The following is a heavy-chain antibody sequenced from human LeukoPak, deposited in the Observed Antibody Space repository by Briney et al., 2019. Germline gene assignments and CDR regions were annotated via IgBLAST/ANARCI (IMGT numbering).Heavy chain of an antibody. CDR3: ARGWLAETTVVTPYNY. Sequence: SVKVSCKTSGGAFISYDISWLRQAPGQGLEWMGGITPIFGTANYAQKFQGRVTITAVESMSTAYMELSSLRSEDTAVYYCARGWLAETTVVTPYNYWGQGTLVTVSS. CDR1: GGAFISYD. V-gene: IGHV1-69*13. J-gene: IGHJ4*02. CDR2: ITPIFGTA. D-gene: IGHD4-23*01.